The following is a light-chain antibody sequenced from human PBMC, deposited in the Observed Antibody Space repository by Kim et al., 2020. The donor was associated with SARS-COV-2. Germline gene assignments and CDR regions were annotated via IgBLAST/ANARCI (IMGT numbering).Light chain of an antibody. CDR2: QDT. Sequence: SYELTQPPSVSVSPGQTASITCSGDKLGDKYACWYQQKPGQSPVLVIYQDTKRPLGIPERFSGSNSGNTATLTISGTQAMDEADYYCQAWDSSTVVFGGG. CDR3: QAWDSSTVV. CDR1: KLGDKY. V-gene: IGLV3-1*01. J-gene: IGLJ2*01.